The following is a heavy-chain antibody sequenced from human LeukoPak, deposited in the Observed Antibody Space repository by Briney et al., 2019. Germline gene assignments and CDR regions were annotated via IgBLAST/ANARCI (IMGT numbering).Heavy chain of an antibody. V-gene: IGHV1-8*01. CDR2: MNPNSGNT. J-gene: IGHJ6*02. CDR3: ARSRITIFGVVNTLYGMDV. CDR1: GYTFTSYD. Sequence: ASVKVSCKASGYTFTSYDINWVRQATGQGLEWMGWMNPNSGNTGYAQKFQGRVTMTRNTSISTACMELSSLRSEDTAVYYCARSRITIFGVVNTLYGMDVWGQGTTVTVSS. D-gene: IGHD3-3*01.